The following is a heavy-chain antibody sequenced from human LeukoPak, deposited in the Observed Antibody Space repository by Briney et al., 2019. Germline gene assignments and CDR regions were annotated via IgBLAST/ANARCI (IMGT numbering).Heavy chain of an antibody. Sequence: PGGSLRLSCAASGFTFSSYSMNWVRQAPGKGLEWVSSISSSSSYIYYADSVKGRFTISRDNAKNSLYLQMNSLKTEDTAVYYCTRLSSTSFVPLFDIWGQGTMVTVSS. D-gene: IGHD2-2*01. CDR3: TRLSSTSFVPLFDI. V-gene: IGHV3-21*04. CDR2: ISSSSSYI. J-gene: IGHJ3*02. CDR1: GFTFSSYS.